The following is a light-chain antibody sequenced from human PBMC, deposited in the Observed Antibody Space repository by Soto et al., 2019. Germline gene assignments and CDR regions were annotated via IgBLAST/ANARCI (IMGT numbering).Light chain of an antibody. Sequence: IQMTQSPSSLSASVGDRVTITCRASQSISTYLNWYQQKPGKAPKLLIYAASRLQSGVPSRFSGSGSGTDFTLTITSLQPEDFATYYCQQSYSAPGTFGQGTKLEIK. CDR1: QSISTY. CDR3: QQSYSAPGT. V-gene: IGKV1-39*01. J-gene: IGKJ2*01. CDR2: AAS.